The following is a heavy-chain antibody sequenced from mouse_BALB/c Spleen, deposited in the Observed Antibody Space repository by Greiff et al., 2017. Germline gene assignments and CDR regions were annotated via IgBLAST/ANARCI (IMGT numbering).Heavy chain of an antibody. J-gene: IGHJ3*01. CDR1: GYSITSGYY. V-gene: IGHV3-6*02. Sequence: ESGPGLVKPSQSLSLTCSVTGYSITSGYYWNWIRQFPGNKLEWMGYISYDGSNNYNPSLKNRISITRDTSKNQFFLKLNSVTTEDTATYYCASYYYGSSWSFAYWGQGTLVTVSA. CDR3: ASYYYGSSWSFAY. CDR2: ISYDGSN. D-gene: IGHD1-1*01.